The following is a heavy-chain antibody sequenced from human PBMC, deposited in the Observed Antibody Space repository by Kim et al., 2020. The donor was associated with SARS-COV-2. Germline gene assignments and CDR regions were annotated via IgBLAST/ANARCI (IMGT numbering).Heavy chain of an antibody. Sequence: GGSLRLSCSASGFTFSSYAMSWVRQAPGKGLEWVSAISASGGSTYYADSVEGRFTISRDNSKNTLYLQMNSLRVEDTAIYYCAKTPPVVVIAIAGYFDYWGQGTLVTVSS. J-gene: IGHJ4*02. D-gene: IGHD2-21*01. CDR1: GFTFSSYA. CDR3: AKTPPVVVIAIAGYFDY. V-gene: IGHV3-23*01. CDR2: ISASGGST.